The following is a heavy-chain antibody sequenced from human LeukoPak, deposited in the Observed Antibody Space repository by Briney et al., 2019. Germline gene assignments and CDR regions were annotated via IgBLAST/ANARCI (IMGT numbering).Heavy chain of an antibody. J-gene: IGHJ6*02. V-gene: IGHV4-34*01. Sequence: SETLSLTCAVSGGSFSGYYWSWIRQPPGKGLEWIGEINHSGSTKYNPSLKSRVTISVGTSKNQFSLKLSSVSAADTAVYYCARGEALRQNYGMDVWGQGTTVTVSS. D-gene: IGHD2/OR15-2a*01. CDR2: INHSGST. CDR1: GGSFSGYY. CDR3: ARGEALRQNYGMDV.